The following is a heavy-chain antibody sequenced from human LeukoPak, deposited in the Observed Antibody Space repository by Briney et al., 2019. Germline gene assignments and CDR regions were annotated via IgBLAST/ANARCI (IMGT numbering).Heavy chain of an antibody. CDR1: GGSISSGGYY. V-gene: IGHV4-31*03. CDR2: IYYSGST. D-gene: IGHD3-22*01. J-gene: IGHJ6*03. CDR3: ARDRPDSSGYYFKGAYYYYYYMDV. Sequence: SETLSLTCTVSGGSISSGGYYWSWIRQHPGKGLEWIGYIYYSGSTYYNPSLKSRVTISVDTPKNRFSLKLSSVTAADTAVYYCARDRPDSSGYYFKGAYYYYYYMDVWGKGTTVTVSS.